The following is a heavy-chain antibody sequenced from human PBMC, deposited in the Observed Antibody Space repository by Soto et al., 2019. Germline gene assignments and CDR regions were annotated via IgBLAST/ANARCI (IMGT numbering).Heavy chain of an antibody. CDR3: ARVPAAAGVDY. D-gene: IGHD6-13*01. J-gene: IGHJ4*02. Sequence: ETLSLTCTVSGGSISSYYWSWIRQPPGKGLEWIGYIYYSGSTNYNPSLKSRVTISVDTSKNQFSLKLSSVTAADTAVYYCARVPAAAGVDYWGQGTLVTVSS. CDR2: IYYSGST. V-gene: IGHV4-59*01. CDR1: GGSISSYY.